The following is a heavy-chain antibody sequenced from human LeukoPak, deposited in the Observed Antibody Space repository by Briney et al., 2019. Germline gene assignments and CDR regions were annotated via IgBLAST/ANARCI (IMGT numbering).Heavy chain of an antibody. CDR3: AREATMVRGISWFDP. CDR1: GDSISSGNYY. CDR2: IYYSGST. D-gene: IGHD3-10*01. V-gene: IGHV4-30-4*01. J-gene: IGHJ5*02. Sequence: PSETLSLTCTVSGDSISSGNYYWSWIRQPPGKGLEWTGYIYYSGSTYYSPSLKSRVTISVDTSKNQFSLMLSSVTAADTAVYYCAREATMVRGISWFDPWGQGTLVTVSS.